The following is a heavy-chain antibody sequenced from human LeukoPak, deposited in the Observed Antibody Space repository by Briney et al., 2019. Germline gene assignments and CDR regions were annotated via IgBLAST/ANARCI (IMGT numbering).Heavy chain of an antibody. CDR3: ARDWVDIVVEPAAIPFDP. V-gene: IGHV3-7*01. D-gene: IGHD2-2*03. CDR2: IKQDGSEK. CDR1: GFTFSSYW. J-gene: IGHJ5*02. Sequence: GGSLRLSCAASGFTFSSYWMSWVRQPPGKGLEWVANIKQDGSEKYYVDSVKGRFTISRDNAKNSLYLQMNSLRAEDTAVYYCARDWVDIVVEPAAIPFDPWGPGTLVTVSS.